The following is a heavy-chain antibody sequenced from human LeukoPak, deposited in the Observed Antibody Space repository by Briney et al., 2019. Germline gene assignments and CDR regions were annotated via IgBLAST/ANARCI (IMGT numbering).Heavy chain of an antibody. CDR3: ATRAGEYYMDV. D-gene: IGHD3-16*01. J-gene: IGHJ6*03. Sequence: SETLSLTCTVSGGSISSSSYYWGWIRQPPGKGLEWIGSIYHSESTNYNPSLKSRVTISVDKSKNQFSLKLSSVTAADTAVYYCATRAGEYYMDVWGKGTTVTVSS. CDR1: GGSISSSSYY. CDR2: IYHSEST. V-gene: IGHV4-39*07.